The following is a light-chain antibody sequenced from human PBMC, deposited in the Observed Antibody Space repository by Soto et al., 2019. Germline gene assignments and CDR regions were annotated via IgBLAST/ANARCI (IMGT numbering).Light chain of an antibody. CDR2: EVR. Sequence: QSVLTQPASVSGSPGQSITISCTGTSSDVGSYNYVSWYQQHLGKAPKLMIYEVRDRPSGISSRFSGSKSGNTASLTISGLQTEDEADYYCSSYTSSSILFGTGTKVTV. V-gene: IGLV2-14*01. CDR3: SSYTSSSIL. CDR1: SSDVGSYNY. J-gene: IGLJ1*01.